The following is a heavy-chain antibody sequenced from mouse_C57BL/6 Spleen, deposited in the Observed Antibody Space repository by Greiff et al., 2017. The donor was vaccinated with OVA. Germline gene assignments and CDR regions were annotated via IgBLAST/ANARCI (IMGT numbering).Heavy chain of an antibody. V-gene: IGHV1-54*01. Sequence: QVQLQQSGAELVRPGTSVKVSCKASGYAFTNYLIEWVKQRPGQGLEWIGVINPGSGGTNYNEKFKGKATLTADKSSSTAYMQLSSLTSEDSAVYVCARFDGAMDYWGQGTSVTVSS. CDR1: GYAFTNYL. J-gene: IGHJ4*01. CDR3: ARFDGAMDY. CDR2: INPGSGGT. D-gene: IGHD2-3*01.